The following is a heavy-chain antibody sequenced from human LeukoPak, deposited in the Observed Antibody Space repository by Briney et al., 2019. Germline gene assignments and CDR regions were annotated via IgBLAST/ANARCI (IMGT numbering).Heavy chain of an antibody. CDR3: APRRNVRGVIDY. J-gene: IGHJ4*02. V-gene: IGHV4-30-2*01. D-gene: IGHD3-10*02. CDR2: IYHSGST. Sequence: PSETLSLTCAVSGGSISSGGYYCSWIRQPPGKGLEWIGYIYHSGSTYYNPSLKSRVTISVDTSKNQFSLKLSSVTAADTAVYYCAPRRNVRGVIDYWGQGTLVTVSS. CDR1: GGSISSGGYY.